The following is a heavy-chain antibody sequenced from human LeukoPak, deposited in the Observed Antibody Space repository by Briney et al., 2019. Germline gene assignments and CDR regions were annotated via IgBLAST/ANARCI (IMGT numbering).Heavy chain of an antibody. J-gene: IGHJ4*02. CDR3: ATAEYSSGWYAFDY. V-gene: IGHV4-39*01. CDR2: IYYSGST. D-gene: IGHD6-19*01. CDR1: GGSISSSSYY. Sequence: KPSGTLSLTCTVSGGSISSSSYYWGWIRQPPGKGLEWIGSIYYSGSTYYNPSLKSRVTISVDTSKNQFSLKLSSVTAADTAVYYCATAEYSSGWYAFDYWGQGTLVTVSS.